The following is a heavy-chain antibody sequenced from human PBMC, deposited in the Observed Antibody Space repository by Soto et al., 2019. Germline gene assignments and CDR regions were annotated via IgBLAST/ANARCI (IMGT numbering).Heavy chain of an antibody. CDR1: GGSISSGDYY. CDR2: IYYSGST. Sequence: SETLSLTCTVSGGSISSGDYYWSWIRQPPGKGLEWIGYIYYSGSTYYNPSLKSRVTISVDTSKNQFSLKLSSVTAADTAVYYCARDYAWGSSYGMDVWGQGTTVTVSS. J-gene: IGHJ6*02. D-gene: IGHD7-27*01. V-gene: IGHV4-30-4*01. CDR3: ARDYAWGSSYGMDV.